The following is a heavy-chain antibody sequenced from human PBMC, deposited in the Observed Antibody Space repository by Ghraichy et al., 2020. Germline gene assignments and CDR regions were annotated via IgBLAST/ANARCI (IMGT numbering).Heavy chain of an antibody. CDR1: GYTLTELS. CDR2: FDPEDGET. V-gene: IGHV1-24*01. Sequence: ASVKVSCKVSGYTLTELSMHWVRQAPGKGLEWMGGFDPEDGETIYAQKFQGRVTMTEDTSTDTAYMELSSLRSEDTAVYYCATVRELRYFDRAYWYFDLWGRGTLVTVSS. D-gene: IGHD3-9*01. J-gene: IGHJ2*01. CDR3: ATVRELRYFDRAYWYFDL.